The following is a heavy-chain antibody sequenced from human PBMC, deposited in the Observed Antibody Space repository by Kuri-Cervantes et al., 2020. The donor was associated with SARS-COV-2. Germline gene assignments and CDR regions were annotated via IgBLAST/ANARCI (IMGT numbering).Heavy chain of an antibody. V-gene: IGHV3-23*01. CDR3: AKALPGVTIFGVVIMSEGENYYYGMDV. CDR1: GFTFSSYA. J-gene: IGHJ6*02. CDR2: ISGSGGST. Sequence: GESLKISCAASGFTFSSYAMGWVRQAPGKGLEWVSAISGSGGSTYYADSVKGRFTISRDNSKNTLYLQMNSLRAEDTAVYYCAKALPGVTIFGVVIMSEGENYYYGMDVWGQGTTVTVSS. D-gene: IGHD3-3*01.